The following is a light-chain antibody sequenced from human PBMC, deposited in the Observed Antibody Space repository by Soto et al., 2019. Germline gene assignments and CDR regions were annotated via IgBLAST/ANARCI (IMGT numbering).Light chain of an antibody. J-gene: IGLJ1*01. CDR2: EVS. CDR3: SSYAGSNV. V-gene: IGLV2-8*01. CDR1: SSDVGGYNY. Sequence: QSALTQPPSASGSPGQSVTISCTGTSSDVGGYNYVSWYQQHPGKAPKLMIYEVSKRPSGVPDRFSGPKSGNTASLTVSGLQAEDEADYYCSSYAGSNVFGTGTKVTVL.